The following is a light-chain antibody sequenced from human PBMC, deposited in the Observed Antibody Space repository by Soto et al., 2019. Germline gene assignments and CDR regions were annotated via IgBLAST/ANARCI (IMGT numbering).Light chain of an antibody. J-gene: IGKJ1*01. CDR2: GAS. CDR1: QTINNN. V-gene: IGKV3-15*01. CDR3: HQYHNWPRGT. Sequence: EIVMTQSPATLSLSPGDRATLSCRASQTINNNLAWYQQKPGQAPRLLIFGASTRASGIAARFSGSGSGTEFTLTISGLQAEDFAIYYCHQYHNWPRGTFGQGTGVDIK.